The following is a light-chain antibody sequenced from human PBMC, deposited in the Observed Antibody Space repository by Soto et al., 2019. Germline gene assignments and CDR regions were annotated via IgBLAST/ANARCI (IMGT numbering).Light chain of an antibody. V-gene: IGLV1-44*01. Sequence: QSVLTQPPSASGTPGQTVSISCSGTSSNMRTNTVNWYQHLPGTAPKIIIYSNDQRPSGVPDRFSASKSGTSASLAINGLQSADEAVYYCAAWDDSLAWVFGGGTQLTVL. CDR3: AAWDDSLAWV. CDR1: SSNMRTNT. J-gene: IGLJ3*02. CDR2: SND.